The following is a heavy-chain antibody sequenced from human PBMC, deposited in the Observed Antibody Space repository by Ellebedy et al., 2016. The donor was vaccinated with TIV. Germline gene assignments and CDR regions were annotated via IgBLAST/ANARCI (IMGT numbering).Heavy chain of an antibody. J-gene: IGHJ6*02. CDR1: GFTFSSYA. Sequence: GESLKISXAASGFTFSSYAMHWVRQAPGKGLEWVAVISYDGSNKYYADSVKGRFTISRDNSKKTLYLQMNSLRAEDTAVYYCARDEVRGYYDSNDAIAYYYYGMDVWGQGTTVTVSS. V-gene: IGHV3-30-3*01. CDR3: ARDEVRGYYDSNDAIAYYYYGMDV. CDR2: ISYDGSNK. D-gene: IGHD3-22*01.